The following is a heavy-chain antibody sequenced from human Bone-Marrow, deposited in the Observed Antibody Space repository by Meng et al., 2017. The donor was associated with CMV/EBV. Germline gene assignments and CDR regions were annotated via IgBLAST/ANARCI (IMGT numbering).Heavy chain of an antibody. CDR1: GFTFSSYA. D-gene: IGHD1-1*01. Sequence: GESLKISCAASGFTFSSYAMHWVRQAPGKGLEWVAVISYDGSNKYYADSVKGRFTISRDNSKNTLYLQMNSLRAEDTAVYYCARVPNWNRDAFDIWGQGTMVTVSS. J-gene: IGHJ3*02. V-gene: IGHV3-30-3*01. CDR3: ARVPNWNRDAFDI. CDR2: ISYDGSNK.